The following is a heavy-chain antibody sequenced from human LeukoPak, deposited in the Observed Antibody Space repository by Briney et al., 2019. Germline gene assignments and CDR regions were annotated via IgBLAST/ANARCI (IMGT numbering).Heavy chain of an antibody. CDR3: ARVGGAPLGAFDI. D-gene: IGHD3-16*01. V-gene: IGHV4-59*01. CDR1: GASISSYY. J-gene: IGHJ3*02. Sequence: PSETLSLTCSVSGASISSYYWSWIRQSPGKGPEWIGYMYYSGTTNYNPSLKSRVSISKDVSKNQFSLRVTSVTAADTAVYYCARVGGAPLGAFDIWGQGTMVTVSS. CDR2: MYYSGTT.